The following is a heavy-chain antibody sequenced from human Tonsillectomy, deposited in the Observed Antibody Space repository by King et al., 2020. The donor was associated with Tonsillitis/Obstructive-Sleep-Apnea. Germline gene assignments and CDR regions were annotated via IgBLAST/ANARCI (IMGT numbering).Heavy chain of an antibody. Sequence: VQLVESGGGLVQPGGSLRLSCSASGFNVSTNYMNWVRQAPGEGLEWVSVIYSGGSTYYADSVKGRFTISRDNSKNTLDLQMNSLRAEDTAVYYCARDLRKTGYLYWGQGTLVTVSS. CDR2: IYSGGST. V-gene: IGHV3-66*01. D-gene: IGHD3-9*01. CDR1: GFNVSTNY. J-gene: IGHJ4*02. CDR3: ARDLRKTGYLY.